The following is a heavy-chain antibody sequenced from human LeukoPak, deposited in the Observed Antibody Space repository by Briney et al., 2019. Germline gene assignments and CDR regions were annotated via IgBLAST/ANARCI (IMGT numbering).Heavy chain of an antibody. V-gene: IGHV4-39*01. CDR1: GGSISSSSYY. D-gene: IGHD6-13*01. CDR2: IYYSGST. J-gene: IGHJ4*02. CDR3: ASKGATYSSSWYYFDY. Sequence: PSEALSLTCTVSGGSISSSSYYWGWIRQPPGKGLEWIGSIYYSGSTYYNPSHKSRVTISVDTSKNQFSLKLSSVTAADTAVYYCASKGATYSSSWYYFDYWGQGTLVTVSS.